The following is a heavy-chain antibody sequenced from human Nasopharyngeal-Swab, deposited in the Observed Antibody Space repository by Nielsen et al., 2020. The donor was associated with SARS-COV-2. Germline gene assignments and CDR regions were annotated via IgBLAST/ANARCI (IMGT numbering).Heavy chain of an antibody. V-gene: IGHV3-30*03. CDR2: ISYDGNET. J-gene: IGHJ4*02. Sequence: WIRQPPGKGLEWVALISYDGNETYYADSLKGRFTISRDNAKNALYLQVNSLRSEDTAVYYCAFGAFYFDHWGQGTLVTVSS. CDR3: AFGAFYFDH. D-gene: IGHD3-3*01.